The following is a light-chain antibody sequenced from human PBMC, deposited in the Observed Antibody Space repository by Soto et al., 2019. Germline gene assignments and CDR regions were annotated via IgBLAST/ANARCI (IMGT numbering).Light chain of an antibody. CDR1: SSDVGGYNR. V-gene: IGLV2-14*01. Sequence: QSVLTQPASGSGSPGQSITISCAGTSSDVGGYNRVSWYQQLPGKAPKLMIFEVNNRPSGVSNRFSGSKSGNTASLTISGLQTDDEGDYYCYSFTGSSTPYVFGTGTKV. CDR3: YSFTGSSTPYV. J-gene: IGLJ1*01. CDR2: EVN.